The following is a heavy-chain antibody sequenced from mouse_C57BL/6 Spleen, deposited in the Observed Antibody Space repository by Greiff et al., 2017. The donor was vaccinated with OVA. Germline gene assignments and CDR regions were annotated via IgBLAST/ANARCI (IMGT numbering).Heavy chain of an antibody. D-gene: IGHD1-1*01. V-gene: IGHV1-52*01. J-gene: IGHJ4*01. CDR1: GYTFTSYW. CDR3: ARMYYGSSHAKDY. CDR2: IDPSDSET. Sequence: QVQLQQPGAELVRPGSSVKLSCKASGYTFTSYWMHWVKQRPIQGLEWIGNIDPSDSETHYNQKFKDKATLTVDKSSSTAYMQLSSLTSEDSAVYYCARMYYGSSHAKDYWGQGTSVTVSS.